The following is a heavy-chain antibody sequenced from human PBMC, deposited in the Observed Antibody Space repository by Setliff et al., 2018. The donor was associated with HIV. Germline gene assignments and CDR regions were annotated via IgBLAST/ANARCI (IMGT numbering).Heavy chain of an antibody. CDR1: GFTFSSYA. CDR2: ISGGGAST. J-gene: IGHJ4*02. Sequence: GSLRLSCAASGFTFSSYAMSWVRQAPGKGLEWVSGISGGGASTSYADSVKGRFTVSRDDSKKTVDLQMNSLRADDTAVYYCVKDVVKFWSGSGALDFWGPGTLVTVSS. CDR3: VKDVVKFWSGSGALDF. V-gene: IGHV3-23*01. D-gene: IGHD3-3*01.